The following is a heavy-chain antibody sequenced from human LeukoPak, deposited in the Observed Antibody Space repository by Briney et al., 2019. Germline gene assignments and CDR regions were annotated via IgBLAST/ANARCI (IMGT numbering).Heavy chain of an antibody. J-gene: IGHJ6*02. V-gene: IGHV1-3*01. CDR1: GYTFTNYA. CDR3: ARDLLPISGGYDMDV. D-gene: IGHD1-14*01. Sequence: ASVKVSCKASGYTFTNYAMHWVRQAPGQRLEWMGWINAGNGNTKYSQKFQGRVTITRDTSASTAYMELSSLRSEDTAVYYCARDLLPISGGYDMDVWGQGTTVTVSS. CDR2: INAGNGNT.